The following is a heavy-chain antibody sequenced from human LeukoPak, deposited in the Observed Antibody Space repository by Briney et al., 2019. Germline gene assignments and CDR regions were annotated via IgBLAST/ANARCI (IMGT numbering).Heavy chain of an antibody. V-gene: IGHV3-23*01. J-gene: IGHJ4*02. Sequence: GGSLRLSCVGSGFTFSSYAMSWVRQAPGKGLEWVSAISGSGGSPPYADSVKGRFTISRDNSKNTLYLQLNSLRAEDTAVYYCAKARGPAVAGQDYYFDYWGQGTLVTVSS. CDR1: GFTFSSYA. D-gene: IGHD1-14*01. CDR3: AKARGPAVAGQDYYFDY. CDR2: ISGSGGSP.